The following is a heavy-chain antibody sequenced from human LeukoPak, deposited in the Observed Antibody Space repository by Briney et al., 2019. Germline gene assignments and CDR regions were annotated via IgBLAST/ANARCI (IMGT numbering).Heavy chain of an antibody. J-gene: IGHJ4*02. CDR3: AKDSRIPAGGTDPSDY. D-gene: IGHD6-13*01. Sequence: PGGSLRLSCAASGFAFSTYAMTWVRQAPGKGLEWVSAISGSGGTTYYADSVKGRFTISRDNAKNTLDLQMNRLRGEDTAVYYCAKDSRIPAGGTDPSDYWGQGTLVTVSS. CDR1: GFAFSTYA. V-gene: IGHV3-23*01. CDR2: ISGSGGTT.